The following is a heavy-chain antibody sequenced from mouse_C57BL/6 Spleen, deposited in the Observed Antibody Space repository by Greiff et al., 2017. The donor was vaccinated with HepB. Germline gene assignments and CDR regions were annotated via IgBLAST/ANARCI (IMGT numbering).Heavy chain of an antibody. Sequence: VQLQQPGAELVKPGASVKMSCKASGYTFTSYWITWVKQRPGQGLEWIGDIYPGSGSTNYNEKFKSKATLTVDTSSRTAYMQLSSLTSEDSAVYYCARGGYNYGSSYYFDYWGQGTTLTVSS. J-gene: IGHJ2*01. V-gene: IGHV1-55*01. CDR1: GYTFTSYW. CDR2: IYPGSGST. D-gene: IGHD1-1*01. CDR3: ARGGYNYGSSYYFDY.